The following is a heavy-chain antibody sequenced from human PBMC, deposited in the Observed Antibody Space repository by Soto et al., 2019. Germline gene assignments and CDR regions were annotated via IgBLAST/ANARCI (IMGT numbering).Heavy chain of an antibody. CDR2: INTHNGNT. J-gene: IGHJ4*02. Sequence: QVLLVQSGVEVKKPGASVKVSCKASGYTFSNYGSSWVRQAPGQGLEWMGWINTHNGNTNYAQKVQGRVTMTTETSTYTAYMELRSLRSDDTAVYYCARDAYGDYEGSYFDYWGQGTLVTVSS. CDR1: GYTFSNYG. V-gene: IGHV1-18*01. D-gene: IGHD4-17*01. CDR3: ARDAYGDYEGSYFDY.